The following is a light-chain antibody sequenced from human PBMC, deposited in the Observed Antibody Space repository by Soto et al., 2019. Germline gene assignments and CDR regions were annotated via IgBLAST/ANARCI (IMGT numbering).Light chain of an antibody. CDR3: SSYTSSSTWV. V-gene: IGLV2-14*01. CDR1: SSDVGGYNY. J-gene: IGLJ3*02. Sequence: QSVLTQPASVSGSPGQSITISCTGTSSDVGGYNYVSWYQQHPGKAPKLMIYEDSNRPSGVSNRFSGSKSGNTASLTISGLQAEDEADYYCSSYTSSSTWVFGGGTKLTVL. CDR2: EDS.